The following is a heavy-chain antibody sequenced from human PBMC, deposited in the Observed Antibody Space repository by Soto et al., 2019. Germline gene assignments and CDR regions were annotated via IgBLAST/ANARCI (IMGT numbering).Heavy chain of an antibody. CDR2: ISYDGSNK. J-gene: IGHJ6*02. CDR1: GFTFSSYA. V-gene: IGHV3-30-3*01. D-gene: IGHD3-22*01. CDR3: ARDRITMIVVVIGGGMDV. Sequence: QVQLVESGGGVVQPERSLRLSCAASGFTFSSYAMHWVRQAPGKGLEWVAVISYDGSNKYYADSVKGRFTISRDNSKNTLYLQMNSLRAEDTAVYYCARDRITMIVVVIGGGMDVWGQGTTVTVSS.